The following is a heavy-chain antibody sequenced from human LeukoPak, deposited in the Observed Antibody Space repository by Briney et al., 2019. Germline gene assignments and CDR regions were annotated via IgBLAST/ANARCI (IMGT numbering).Heavy chain of an antibody. J-gene: IGHJ4*02. CDR2: IWSDGSNK. Sequence: GGSLRLSCAASGFTFSSYGMHWVRQAPGKGLEWVAVIWSDGSNKYYADSVKGRFTISRDNSKNTLYLQMNSLRAEDTAAYYCARASYYLFWSGYYASYFDYWGQGTLVTVSS. CDR3: ARASYYLFWSGYYASYFDY. V-gene: IGHV3-33*01. CDR1: GFTFSSYG. D-gene: IGHD3-3*01.